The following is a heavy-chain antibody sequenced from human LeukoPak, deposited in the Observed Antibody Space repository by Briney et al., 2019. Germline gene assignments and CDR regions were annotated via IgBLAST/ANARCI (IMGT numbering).Heavy chain of an antibody. V-gene: IGHV3-20*04. D-gene: IGHD2-21*01. CDR1: GFTFDDYG. CDR3: ARDVEDAFDI. J-gene: IGHJ3*02. CDR2: INWNDGST. Sequence: GGSLRLSCAASGFTFDDYGMNWVRQAPGKGLEWVSGINWNDGSTGYADSVKGRFTISRDNVKDSLYLQMNSLRAEDTALYYCARDVEDAFDIWGQGRMVTVSS.